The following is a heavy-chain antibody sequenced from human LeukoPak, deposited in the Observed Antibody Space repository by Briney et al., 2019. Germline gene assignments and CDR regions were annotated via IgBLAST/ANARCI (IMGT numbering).Heavy chain of an antibody. CDR1: GFTFSIYA. CDR2: ISGSGGST. Sequence: GGSLRLSCAASGFTFSIYAMSWVRQAPGKGLEWVSVISGSGGSTYYADSVKGRFTISRDNSKNTLYLQMNSLRAEDTAVYYCAQGSNPAVPAPTDSWGQGTLVTVSS. V-gene: IGHV3-23*01. D-gene: IGHD2-2*01. J-gene: IGHJ4*02. CDR3: AQGSNPAVPAPTDS.